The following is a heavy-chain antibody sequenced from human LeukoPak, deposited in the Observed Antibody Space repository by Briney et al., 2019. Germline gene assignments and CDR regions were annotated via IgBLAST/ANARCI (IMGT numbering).Heavy chain of an antibody. Sequence: GGSLRLSCAASGFTFSSYAMNWVRQAPGKGLEWVSGISGSGGNTYYADSVKGRFTISRDNSKNTLYLQMNSLRVEDTAVYYCAKVASGGFDYWGQGTLVTVSS. CDR2: ISGSGGNT. J-gene: IGHJ4*02. V-gene: IGHV3-23*01. CDR1: GFTFSSYA. D-gene: IGHD2-15*01. CDR3: AKVASGGFDY.